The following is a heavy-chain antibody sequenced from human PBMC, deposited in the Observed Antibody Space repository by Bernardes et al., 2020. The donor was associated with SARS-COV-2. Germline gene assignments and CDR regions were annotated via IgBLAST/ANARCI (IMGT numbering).Heavy chain of an antibody. CDR1: GYTFTNFY. D-gene: IGHD3-10*01. V-gene: IGHV1-46*01. CDR2: INPSGGGT. Sequence: ASAKVSCKASGYTFTNFYIHWVRQAPGQGLECMGIINPSGGGTTYAQKFQGRVTMTRDTSTSTVYMELSSLRSEDTAVYYCAKSIGNYGMDVWGQGTTVTVSS. J-gene: IGHJ6*02. CDR3: AKSIGNYGMDV.